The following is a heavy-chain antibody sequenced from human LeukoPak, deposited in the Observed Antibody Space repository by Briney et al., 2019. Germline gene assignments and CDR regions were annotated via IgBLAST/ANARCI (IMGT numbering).Heavy chain of an antibody. CDR2: FDPEDGET. J-gene: IGHJ4*02. Sequence: XXPXKGLEWMGGFDPEDGETIYAQKFQGRVTMTEDTSTDTAYMELSSLRSEDTAVYYCATSGSRYWGQGTLVTVSS. CDR3: ATSGSRY. D-gene: IGHD1-26*01. V-gene: IGHV1-24*01.